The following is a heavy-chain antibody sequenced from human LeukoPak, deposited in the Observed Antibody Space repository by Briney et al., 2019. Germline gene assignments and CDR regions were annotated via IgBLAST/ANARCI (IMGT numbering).Heavy chain of an antibody. Sequence: PSETLSLTCTVSGGSISSNYWSWIRQPAGKGLEWIGRMYTSGSSGSTNSNPSLKSRVTISGDMSTNQFSLKLSSVTAADTAVYYCARGRGSYYTSWGQGTMVTVSS. CDR1: GGSISSNY. V-gene: IGHV4-4*07. D-gene: IGHD3-10*01. CDR3: ARGRGSYYTS. J-gene: IGHJ5*02. CDR2: MYTSGSSGST.